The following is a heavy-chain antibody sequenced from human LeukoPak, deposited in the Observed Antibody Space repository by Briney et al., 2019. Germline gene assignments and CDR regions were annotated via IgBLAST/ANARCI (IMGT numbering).Heavy chain of an antibody. D-gene: IGHD6-6*01. CDR1: GYTFTSYD. J-gene: IGHJ5*02. V-gene: IGHV1-8*01. Sequence: ASLKVSCTASGYTFTSYDINWVRQATGQGLEWMGWMNPNSGNTGYAQKFQGRVTITRNTSISTAYMELSSLRSEDTAVYYCARVGGGYSSSSRYVWFDPWGQGTLVTVSS. CDR2: MNPNSGNT. CDR3: ARVGGGYSSSSRYVWFDP.